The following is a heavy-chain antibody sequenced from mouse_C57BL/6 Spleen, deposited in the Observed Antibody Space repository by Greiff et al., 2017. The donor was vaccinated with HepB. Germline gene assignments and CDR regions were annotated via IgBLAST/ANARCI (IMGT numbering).Heavy chain of an antibody. CDR2: IYPSDSET. V-gene: IGHV1-61*01. Sequence: VQLQQPGAELVRPGSSVKLSCKASGYTFTSYWMDWVKQRPGQGLEWIGNIYPSDSETHYNQKFKDKATLTVDKSSTTAYMQLSSLTSEDSAVYYGARSDYYGSSSYYFDYWGQGTTLTVSS. CDR1: GYTFTSYW. CDR3: ARSDYYGSSSYYFDY. J-gene: IGHJ2*01. D-gene: IGHD1-1*01.